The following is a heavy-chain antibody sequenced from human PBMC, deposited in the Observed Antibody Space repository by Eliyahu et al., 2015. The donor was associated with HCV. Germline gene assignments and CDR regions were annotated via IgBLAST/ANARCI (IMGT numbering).Heavy chain of an antibody. V-gene: IGHV3-33*01. CDR1: GFTFSSYG. J-gene: IGHJ6*02. CDR3: ARSTDYGDGVMDV. Sequence: QVQLVESGGGVVQPGRSLRLSCAASGFTFSSYGXXWVRXAPGKGLXAEWVAVIWYDGSNKYYADSVKGRFTISRDNSKNTLYLQMNSLRAEDTAVYYCARSTDYGDGVMDVWGQGTTVTVSS. CDR2: IWYDGSNK. D-gene: IGHD4-17*01.